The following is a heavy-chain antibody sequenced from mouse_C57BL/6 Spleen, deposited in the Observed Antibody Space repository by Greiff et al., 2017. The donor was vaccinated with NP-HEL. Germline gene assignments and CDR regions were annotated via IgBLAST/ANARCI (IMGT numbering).Heavy chain of an antibody. V-gene: IGHV2-2*01. D-gene: IGHD1-1*01. CDR1: GFSLTSYG. CDR2: IWSGGST. CDR3: ARKEVAHWYFDV. J-gene: IGHJ1*03. Sequence: VQLQQSGPGLVQPSQSLSITCTVSGFSLTSYGVHWVRQSPGKGLEWLGVIWSGGSTDYNAAFISRLSISKDNSKSQVFFKMNSLQADDTARYYCARKEVAHWYFDVWGTGTTVTVSS.